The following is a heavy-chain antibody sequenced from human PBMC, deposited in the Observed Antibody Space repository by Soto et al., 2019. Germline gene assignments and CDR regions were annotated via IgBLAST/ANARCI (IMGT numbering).Heavy chain of an antibody. D-gene: IGHD3-3*01. CDR3: ARSFGHLEWLPQDY. CDR1: GGSLSNFF. V-gene: IGHV4-59*01. CDR2: IYYTGST. Sequence: SETLSLTCTVSGGSLSNFFWSWIRQPPGKGLEWIGSIYYTGSTDYNPSLRSRVTISVDTSNNQFSLKLNSVTAADTAVYYCARSFGHLEWLPQDYWGQGTLVTVSS. J-gene: IGHJ4*02.